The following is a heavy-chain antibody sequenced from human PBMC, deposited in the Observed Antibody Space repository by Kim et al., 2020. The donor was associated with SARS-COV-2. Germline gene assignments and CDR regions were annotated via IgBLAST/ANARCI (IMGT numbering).Heavy chain of an antibody. D-gene: IGHD3-10*01. Sequence: GESLKISCKGSGYSFTSYWISWVRQMPGKGLEWMGRIDPSDSYTNYSPSFQGHVTISADKSISTAYLQWSSLEASDTAMYYCARPRIFDGSGSHDAFDIWGQGTMVTVSS. CDR1: GYSFTSYW. J-gene: IGHJ3*02. CDR2: IDPSDSYT. CDR3: ARPRIFDGSGSHDAFDI. V-gene: IGHV5-10-1*01.